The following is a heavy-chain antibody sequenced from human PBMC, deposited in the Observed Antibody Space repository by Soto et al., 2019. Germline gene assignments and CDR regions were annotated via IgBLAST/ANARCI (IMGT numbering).Heavy chain of an antibody. CDR1: GGSFSRYY. CDR3: ARGYAINWHTPHY. V-gene: IGHV4-34*01. D-gene: IGHD2-15*01. Sequence: QVQLQQWGAGLLKPSETLSLTCAVYGGSFSRYYWSWIRQPPGKGLEWIGEINHIGSTNYNPSLKSRVTISVDTSKNQFSLKLSSVTAADTAVYYCARGYAINWHTPHYWGQGTLVTVSS. J-gene: IGHJ4*02. CDR2: INHIGST.